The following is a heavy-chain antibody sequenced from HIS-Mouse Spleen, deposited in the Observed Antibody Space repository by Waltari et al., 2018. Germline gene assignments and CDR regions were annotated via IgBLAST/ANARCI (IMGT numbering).Heavy chain of an antibody. J-gene: IGHJ2*01. CDR1: GGSISSSSYY. CDR3: AREIPYSSSWYDWYFDL. Sequence: QLQLQESGPGLLNPSETLSLTCTVSGGSISSSSYYLGWIRQPPGKGLEWIGSIYYSGSTYYNPSLKSRVTISVDTSKNQFSLKLSSVTAADTAVYYCAREIPYSSSWYDWYFDLWGRGTLVTVSS. V-gene: IGHV4-39*07. D-gene: IGHD6-13*01. CDR2: IYYSGST.